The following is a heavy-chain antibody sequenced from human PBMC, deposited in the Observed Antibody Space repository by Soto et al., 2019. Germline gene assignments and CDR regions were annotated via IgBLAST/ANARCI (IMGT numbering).Heavy chain of an antibody. D-gene: IGHD5-18*01. J-gene: IGHJ6*02. V-gene: IGHV1-69*01. Sequence: QVQLVQSGAEVKKPGSSVKVSCKASGGTFSSYAISWVRQAPGQGLEWMGGIIPIFGTANYAQKFQVRVTITADEATSTAYMELSSLRAEDTAVYYCAGPGRVDTAMVTFYYYYGMDVWGQGTTVTVSS. CDR3: AGPGRVDTAMVTFYYYYGMDV. CDR2: IIPIFGTA. CDR1: GGTFSSYA.